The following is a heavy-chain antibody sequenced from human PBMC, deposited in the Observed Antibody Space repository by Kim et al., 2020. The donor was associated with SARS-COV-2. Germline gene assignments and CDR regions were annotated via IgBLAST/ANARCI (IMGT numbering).Heavy chain of an antibody. V-gene: IGHV4-59*13. Sequence: SETLSLTCTVSGGSISSYYWSWIQQPPGKGLEWIGYIYYSGSTNYNPSLKSRVTISVDTSKNQFSLKLSSVTAADTAVYYCARVGKELEDTPPHEYFQHWGQGTLVTVSS. D-gene: IGHD1-1*01. CDR2: IYYSGST. CDR1: GGSISSYY. J-gene: IGHJ1*01. CDR3: ARVGKELEDTPPHEYFQH.